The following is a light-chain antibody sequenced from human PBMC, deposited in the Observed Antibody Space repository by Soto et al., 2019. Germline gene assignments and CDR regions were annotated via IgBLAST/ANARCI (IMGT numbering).Light chain of an antibody. J-gene: IGKJ4*01. CDR2: DVS. V-gene: IGKV3-15*01. Sequence: EIVMTQSPATLSVSPGERATLSCRASQSVSNNLAWYQQKPGQAPRLLIYDVSTRATGIPARFSGSGSGTDFTLTISSLQPEDFVVYYCQQYNNWPPLTFGGGTKVEIQ. CDR3: QQYNNWPPLT. CDR1: QSVSNN.